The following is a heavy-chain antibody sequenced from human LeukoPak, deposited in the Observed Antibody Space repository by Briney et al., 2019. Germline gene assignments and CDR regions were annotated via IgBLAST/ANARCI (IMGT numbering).Heavy chain of an antibody. D-gene: IGHD2-2*01. V-gene: IGHV4-38-2*01. Sequence: SETLSLTCAVSGYSISSGYYWAWIRQPPGKGLEWIGSVYYSGTTYHNPSLKSRVTILVDTSKSQFSLNLSSVTAADTAVYYCARQGYCSSVSCFNWFDPWGQGTLVTVSS. CDR3: ARQGYCSSVSCFNWFDP. CDR2: VYYSGTT. CDR1: GYSISSGYY. J-gene: IGHJ5*02.